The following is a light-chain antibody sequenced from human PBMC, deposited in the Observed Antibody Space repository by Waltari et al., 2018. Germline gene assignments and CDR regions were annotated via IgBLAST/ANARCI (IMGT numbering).Light chain of an antibody. CDR1: QDISNH. V-gene: IGKV1-33*01. J-gene: IGKJ4*01. CDR2: DTT. Sequence: DIQMTQSPSSLSASVGDRVTITCQASQDISNHLNWYQRKPGKAPELLIYDTTTLQTGVPSRLSGSGSRTDFTLTISSLQPEDIGTYYCQHYHNLPLTFGGGTKVEI. CDR3: QHYHNLPLT.